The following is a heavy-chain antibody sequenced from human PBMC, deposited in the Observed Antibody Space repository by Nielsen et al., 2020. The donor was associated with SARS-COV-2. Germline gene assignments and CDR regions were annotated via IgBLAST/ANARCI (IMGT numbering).Heavy chain of an antibody. CDR3: ARVAMYAIGWYYLDY. V-gene: IGHV3-21*01. Sequence: GGSLRLSCAASGFSFSSYSMNWVRQAPGKGLEWVSSISSSSNYIYYADSVKGRFTISRDNAKNSLYLQMNSLRAEDTAVYYCARVAMYAIGWYYLDYWGQGSLVTVSS. CDR1: GFSFSSYS. J-gene: IGHJ4*02. D-gene: IGHD6-19*01. CDR2: ISSSSNYI.